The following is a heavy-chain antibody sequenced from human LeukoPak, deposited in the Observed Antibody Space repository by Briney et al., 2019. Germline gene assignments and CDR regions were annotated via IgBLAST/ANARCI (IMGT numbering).Heavy chain of an antibody. D-gene: IGHD3-10*01. CDR3: AWYGVTHGLDV. CDR2: INQDGSDK. Sequence: GGSLSSPVQPLDSAYWMSWVRQAPGKGLEWVANINQDGSDKYYVDSVMGRFTISKDNAKNSVYLQMNSLRPEDTAIYYCAWYGVTHGLDVWGRGTTVTVSS. CDR1: DSAYW. J-gene: IGHJ6*02. V-gene: IGHV3-7*01.